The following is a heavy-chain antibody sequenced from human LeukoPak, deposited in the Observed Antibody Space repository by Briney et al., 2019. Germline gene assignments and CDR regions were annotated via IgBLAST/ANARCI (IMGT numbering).Heavy chain of an antibody. J-gene: IGHJ4*02. D-gene: IGHD1-26*01. CDR2: NNPNINAT. V-gene: IGHV1-2*02. CDR1: GYTFTGYY. CDR3: AREVGTQPLDY. Sequence: ASVKVSCKASGYTFTGYYIHWVRQAPGQGLGWRGWNNPNINATNYAQKSQGRVTMTRDTSISTAYMELSRLRSDDTAVYYCAREVGTQPLDYWGQGTLVTVSS.